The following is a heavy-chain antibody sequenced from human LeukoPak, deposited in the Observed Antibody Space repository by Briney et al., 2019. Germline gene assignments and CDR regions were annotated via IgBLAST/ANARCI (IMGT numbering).Heavy chain of an antibody. CDR1: GGTFSNYA. CDR3: ARLEGPAGDSNFDY. Sequence: ASVKVSCKAFGGTFSNYAISWVRQAPGQGLEWMGGIIPIFGTANYAQKFQGRVTITADESTSTAYMELSSLRSEDTAVYYCARLEGPAGDSNFDYWGQGTLVTVSS. CDR2: IIPIFGTA. D-gene: IGHD2-2*01. V-gene: IGHV1-69*13. J-gene: IGHJ4*02.